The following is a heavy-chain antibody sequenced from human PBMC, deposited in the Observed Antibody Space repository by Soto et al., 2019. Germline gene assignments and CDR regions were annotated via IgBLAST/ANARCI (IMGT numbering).Heavy chain of an antibody. CDR1: GFTFSSYA. CDR3: AKEAIAAAGPYYYYYYMDV. V-gene: IGHV3-23*01. Sequence: GGSLRLSCAASGFTFSSYAMSWVRQAPGKGLEWVSAISGSGGSTYYADSVKGRFTISRDNSKNTLYLQMNSLRAEDTAVYYCAKEAIAAAGPYYYYYYMDVWGKGTTVTVSS. D-gene: IGHD6-13*01. CDR2: ISGSGGST. J-gene: IGHJ6*03.